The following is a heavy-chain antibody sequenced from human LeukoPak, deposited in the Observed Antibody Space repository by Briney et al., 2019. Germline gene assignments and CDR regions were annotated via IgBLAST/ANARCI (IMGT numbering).Heavy chain of an antibody. CDR3: ARGSIAAAGNFPDY. CDR1: GFTFSNYW. Sequence: GGSLRLSCEGSGFTFSNYWMSWVRQAPGKGLEWVANIQQHGSETYYGDSVKGRFTISRDNAKNSLYLQMNSLRAEDTAVYYCARGSIAAAGNFPDYWSQGTLVTVSS. CDR2: IQQHGSET. J-gene: IGHJ4*02. V-gene: IGHV3-7*01. D-gene: IGHD6-13*01.